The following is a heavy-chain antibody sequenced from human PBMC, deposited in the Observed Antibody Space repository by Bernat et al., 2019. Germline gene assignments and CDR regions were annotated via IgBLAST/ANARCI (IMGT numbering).Heavy chain of an antibody. CDR1: GFTVSSHY. Sequence: EVQLVETGGGLIQPGGSLRLSCAASGFTVSSHYMSWVRQAPGRGLEWVSVIYSGGNTYYTDSVKGRFTISRDNSKNTLYLQMNSLRAEDTAVYYCAKSSSWGTTYYYYGMDVWGQGTTVTVSS. V-gene: IGHV3-53*05. J-gene: IGHJ6*02. D-gene: IGHD6-13*01. CDR2: IYSGGNT. CDR3: AKSSSWGTTYYYYGMDV.